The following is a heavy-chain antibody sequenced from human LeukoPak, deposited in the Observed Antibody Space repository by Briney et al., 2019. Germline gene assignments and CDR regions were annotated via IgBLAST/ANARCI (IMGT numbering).Heavy chain of an antibody. D-gene: IGHD3-10*01. CDR1: GFTFSSYW. CDR3: ARDLDYGSGDY. CDR2: INSDGSST. Sequence: GGSLRLSCAASGFTFSSYWMHWVRQAPGKGLVWVSRINSDGSSTSYADSVKGRFTISRDNAENSLYLQMNSLRAEDTAVYYCARDLDYGSGDYWGQGTLVTVSS. V-gene: IGHV3-74*01. J-gene: IGHJ4*02.